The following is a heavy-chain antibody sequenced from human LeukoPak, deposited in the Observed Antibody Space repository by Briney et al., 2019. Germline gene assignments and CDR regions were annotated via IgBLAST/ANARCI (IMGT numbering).Heavy chain of an antibody. J-gene: IGHJ4*02. V-gene: IGHV1-46*01. D-gene: IGHD5-18*01. CDR1: GYTFTSYY. CDR2: INPSGGST. CDR3: ARDQGGFSHY. Sequence: ASVKVSCKASGYTFTSYYMHWVRQAPGQGLEWMGIINPSGGSTTYAQKFQGRVSMTGDTSTSTVYMELSSLRSDDSAVYYCARDQGGFSHYWGQGTLVTVSS.